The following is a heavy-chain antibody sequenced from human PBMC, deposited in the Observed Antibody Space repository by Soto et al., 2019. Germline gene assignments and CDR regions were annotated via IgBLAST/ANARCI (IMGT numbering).Heavy chain of an antibody. CDR2: IYYSGRT. Sequence: QVQLQESGPGLGKPSETLSLTCSISGGSSSDYQWNWIRQPPGKGLEWIGYIYYSGRTNYNPSLKSRLTISLDTSTRQFSLRLRSVTAADTAVYYCARMRGLGEISPYLDYWGQGALVTVSS. CDR1: GGSSSDYQ. D-gene: IGHD3-16*01. V-gene: IGHV4-59*01. J-gene: IGHJ4*02. CDR3: ARMRGLGEISPYLDY.